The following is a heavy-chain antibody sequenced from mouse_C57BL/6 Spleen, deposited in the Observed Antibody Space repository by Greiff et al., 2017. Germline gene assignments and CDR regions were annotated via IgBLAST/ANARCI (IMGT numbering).Heavy chain of an antibody. CDR1: GYSITSGYD. J-gene: IGHJ3*01. CDR2: ISYSGST. V-gene: IGHV3-1*01. Sequence: EVQLQESGPGMVKPSQSLSLTCTVTGYSITSGYDWHWIRHFPGNKLEWMGYISYSGSTNYNPSLKSRISITHDTSKNHFFLKLNSVTTEDTATYYCARSGYGNYVDWFAYWGQGTLVTVSA. D-gene: IGHD2-1*01. CDR3: ARSGYGNYVDWFAY.